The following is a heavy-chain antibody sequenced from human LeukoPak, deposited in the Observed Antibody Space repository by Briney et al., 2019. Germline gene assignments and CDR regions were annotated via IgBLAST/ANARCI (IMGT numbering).Heavy chain of an antibody. D-gene: IGHD6-13*01. CDR3: ARFKRVAAAGTRARDLDV. V-gene: IGHV3-74*01. J-gene: IGHJ6*04. CDR1: GFTFGSYW. CDR2: INSDGSST. Sequence: GGSLRLSCAASGFTFGSYWMHWVRQAPGKGLVWVSRINSDGSSTSYADSVKGRFTISRDNAKNTLYLQMNSLRAEDTAVYYCARFKRVAAAGTRARDLDVWGKGTTVTVSS.